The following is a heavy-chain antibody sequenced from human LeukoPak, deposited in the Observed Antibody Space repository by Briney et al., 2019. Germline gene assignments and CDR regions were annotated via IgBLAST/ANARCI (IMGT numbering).Heavy chain of an antibody. D-gene: IGHD3-3*01. CDR1: GFSFSSYS. V-gene: IGHV3-21*01. J-gene: IGHJ4*02. CDR2: MSSGSSYI. Sequence: PGGSLRLSCAASGFSFSSYSMTWVRQAPGKGLEWVSSMSSGSSYIYYADSVRGRFTISRDNAKSSLYLLMNSLRVEDTAVYYCARERPTGASRLFVVQWGQGTLVTVSS. CDR3: ARERPTGASRLFVVQ.